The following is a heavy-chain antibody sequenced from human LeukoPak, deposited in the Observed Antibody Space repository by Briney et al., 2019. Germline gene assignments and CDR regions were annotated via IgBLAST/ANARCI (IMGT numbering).Heavy chain of an antibody. D-gene: IGHD2-2*01. V-gene: IGHV3-23*01. CDR1: GFSFSTYA. CDR3: VKDRCDGTTCPEV. J-gene: IGHJ4*02. Sequence: PGGSLRLSCAASGFSFSTYAMTWVRQAPGEGLEWVSGISKSGDNTYYTDSVKGRFTISRDNSRNTLHLQMSSLRAEDTALYYCVKDRCDGTTCPEVWGRGTLVTVSS. CDR2: ISKSGDNT.